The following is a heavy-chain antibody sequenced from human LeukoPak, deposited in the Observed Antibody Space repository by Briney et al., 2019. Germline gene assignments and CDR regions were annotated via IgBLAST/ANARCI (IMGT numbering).Heavy chain of an antibody. J-gene: IGHJ4*02. V-gene: IGHV3-21*06. CDR1: RFTFSDYD. D-gene: IGHD6-25*01. CDR2: ISGRSSHM. CDR3: ARAFPPLRTSAAGDF. Sequence: PGGSLRLSCTASRFTFSDYDMNWVRLAPGKGLEWVSSISGRSSHMYYTDSAKGRFTISRDNSKNSLYLQMNSLRAEDTAVYYCARAFPPLRTSAAGDFWGQGTLVTVSS.